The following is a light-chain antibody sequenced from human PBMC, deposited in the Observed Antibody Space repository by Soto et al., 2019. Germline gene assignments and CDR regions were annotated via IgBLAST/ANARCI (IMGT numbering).Light chain of an antibody. V-gene: IGLV4-69*01. CDR2: VNDDGSH. CDR3: QTWGAGIVL. J-gene: IGLJ2*01. CDR1: SGHSRYA. Sequence: QLVLTQSPSASASLGASVKLTCTLTSGHSRYAIAWHQQQPEKGPLYLMKVNDDGSHDKGDGIPDRFSGSSSGAERYLTISSLQSEDEADYYCQTWGAGIVLFGGGTKVTVL.